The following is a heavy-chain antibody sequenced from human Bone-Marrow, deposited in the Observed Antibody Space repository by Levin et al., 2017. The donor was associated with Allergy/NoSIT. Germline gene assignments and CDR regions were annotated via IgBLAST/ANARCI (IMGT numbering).Heavy chain of an antibody. Sequence: PSETLSLTCTVSYGTIITYYWSWIRQPPGKGLEWVGSIDDAGSTNYSPSLQGRATISVGTSKNHFSLKLNSVTAADTAVYYCARSYFGGDSGLYYWGQGILVTVSS. J-gene: IGHJ4*02. CDR1: YGTIITYY. V-gene: IGHV4-59*01. D-gene: IGHD2-21*01. CDR3: ARSYFGGDSGLYY. CDR2: IDDAGST.